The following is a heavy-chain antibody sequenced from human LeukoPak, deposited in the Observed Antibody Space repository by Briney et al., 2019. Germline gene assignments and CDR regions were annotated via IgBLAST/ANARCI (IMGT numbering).Heavy chain of an antibody. CDR1: GYTFTSYD. CDR2: MNPNSSNT. V-gene: IGHV1-8*01. J-gene: IGHJ5*02. D-gene: IGHD3-10*01. CDR3: ARGRAVLLWFGELFNWFDP. Sequence: ASVKVSCKASGYTFTSYDINWVRQATGQGLEWMGWMNPNSSNTGYAQKFQGRVTMTRNTSISTAYMELSSLRSEDTAVYYCARGRAVLLWFGELFNWFDPWGQGTLVTVSS.